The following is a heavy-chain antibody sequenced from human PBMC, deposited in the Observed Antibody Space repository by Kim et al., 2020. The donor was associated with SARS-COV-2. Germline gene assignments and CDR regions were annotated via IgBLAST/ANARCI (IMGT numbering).Heavy chain of an antibody. V-gene: IGHV1-8*01. Sequence: ASVKVSCKASGYTFTSYDINWVRQATGQGLEWMGWMNPNSGNTGYAQKFQGRVTMTRNTSISTAYMELSSLRSEDTAVYYCARIATIEAYYFDYWGQGTLVTVSS. D-gene: IGHD5-12*01. J-gene: IGHJ4*02. CDR1: GYTFTSYD. CDR3: ARIATIEAYYFDY. CDR2: MNPNSGNT.